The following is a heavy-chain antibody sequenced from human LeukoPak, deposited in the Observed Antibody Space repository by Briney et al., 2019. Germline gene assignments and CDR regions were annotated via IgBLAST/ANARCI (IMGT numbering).Heavy chain of an antibody. CDR3: ASFIVVVPAALPLGYFQH. Sequence: PSETLSLTCTVSGGSISSSSYYWGWIRQPPGKGLERIGSIYYSGSTYYNPSLKSRVTISVDTSKNQFSLKLSSVTAADTAVYHCASFIVVVPAALPLGYFQHWGQGTLVTVSS. D-gene: IGHD2-2*01. CDR2: IYYSGST. CDR1: GGSISSSSYY. V-gene: IGHV4-39*07. J-gene: IGHJ1*01.